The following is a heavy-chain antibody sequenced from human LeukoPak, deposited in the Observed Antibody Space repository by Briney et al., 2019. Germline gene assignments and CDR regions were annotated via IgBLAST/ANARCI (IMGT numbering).Heavy chain of an antibody. Sequence: KASETLSLTCAVYGGSFSGYYWSWIRQPPGKGLEWIGEINHSGSTNYNPSLKSRVTISADTSKNQFSLKLSSVTAADTAVYYCARGGGDGSGYYSDFDYWGQGTLVTVSS. CDR1: GGSFSGYY. CDR2: INHSGST. CDR3: ARGGGDGSGYYSDFDY. V-gene: IGHV4-34*01. J-gene: IGHJ4*02. D-gene: IGHD3-22*01.